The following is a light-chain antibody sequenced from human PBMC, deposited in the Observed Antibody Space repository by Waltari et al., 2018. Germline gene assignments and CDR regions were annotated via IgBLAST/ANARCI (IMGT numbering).Light chain of an antibody. CDR2: GAS. CDR1: QSVSSS. Sequence: EIVMTQSPATLSLSPGERATLSCRASQSVSSSLAWYQQKPGQAPRPLIYGASSRATGIPDRFSGSGSGTEFTLTISSLEPEDVAVYYCQQNSNWPWTFGQGTKVEIK. J-gene: IGKJ1*01. V-gene: IGKV3D-15*01. CDR3: QQNSNWPWT.